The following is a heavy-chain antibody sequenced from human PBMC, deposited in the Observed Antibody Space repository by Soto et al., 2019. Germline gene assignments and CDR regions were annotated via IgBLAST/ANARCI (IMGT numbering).Heavy chain of an antibody. CDR2: IYYSGST. J-gene: IGHJ4*02. CDR3: ATSLGDYYGSGNIAY. CDR1: GGSISSSSYY. Sequence: SETLSLTCTVSGGSISSSSYYWGWIRQPPGKGLEWIGSIYYSGSTYYNPSLKSRVTISVDTSKNQFSLKLSSVTAADTAVYYCATSLGDYYGSGNIAYWGQGTLVTVSS. D-gene: IGHD3-10*01. V-gene: IGHV4-39*01.